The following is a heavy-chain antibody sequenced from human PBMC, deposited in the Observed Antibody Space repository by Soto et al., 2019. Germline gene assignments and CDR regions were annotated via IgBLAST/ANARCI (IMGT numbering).Heavy chain of an antibody. J-gene: IGHJ5*02. V-gene: IGHV3-33*01. CDR3: ARDTSHGSGSHLYH. CDR1: GFTFSDFG. Sequence: QVQLVESGGGVVQPGRSLTLSCAASGFTFSDFGMHWVRQAPGKGLEWVAVIWFDGSNKYYADSVKGQFTLPRDNSKNTLYLQMNDLMADDTGGFYCARDTSHGSGSHLYHWGQGTLVTVCS. D-gene: IGHD3-10*01. CDR2: IWFDGSNK.